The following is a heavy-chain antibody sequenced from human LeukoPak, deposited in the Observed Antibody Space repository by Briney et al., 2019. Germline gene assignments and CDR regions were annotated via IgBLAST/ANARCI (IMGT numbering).Heavy chain of an antibody. V-gene: IGHV3-23*01. J-gene: IGHJ6*03. CDR3: AKVFTMVRGVIIPQSYYYMDV. CDR1: GFTFSSYA. Sequence: GGSLRLSCAASGFTFSSYAMSWVRQAPGKGLEWVSAISGSGGSTYYADSVKGRFTISRDNSKNTLYLQMNSLRAEDTAVYYCAKVFTMVRGVIIPQSYYYMDVWGKGTTVTVSS. CDR2: ISGSGGST. D-gene: IGHD3-10*01.